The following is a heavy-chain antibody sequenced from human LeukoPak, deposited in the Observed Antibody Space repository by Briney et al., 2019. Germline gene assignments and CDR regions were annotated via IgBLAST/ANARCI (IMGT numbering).Heavy chain of an antibody. V-gene: IGHV4-59*01. D-gene: IGHD3-10*01. CDR1: GGSISTYY. CDR3: ARNEYGSGSYIDY. J-gene: IGHJ4*02. CDR2: ICYSGST. Sequence: SETLSLTCTVSGGSISTYYWSWIRRPPGKGLEWIGYICYSGSTNYNPSLKSRVTISVDTSKNQFSLKLSSVTAADTAVYYCARNEYGSGSYIDYWGQGTLVTVSS.